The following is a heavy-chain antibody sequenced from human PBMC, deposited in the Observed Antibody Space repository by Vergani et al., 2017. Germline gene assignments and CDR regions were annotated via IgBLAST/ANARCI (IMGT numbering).Heavy chain of an antibody. CDR1: GFTFSDYY. CDR2: ISSSGSTI. D-gene: IGHD3-3*01. J-gene: IGHJ5*02. Sequence: QVQLVESGGGLVKPGGSLRLSCAASGFTFSDYYMSWIRQAPGKGLEWVSYISSSGSTIYYANSVKGRFTISMDNAKNSLYMQMNSLRAEDTAVYYCARTGLRSFALPLDPWGQGTLVTVSS. CDR3: ARTGLRSFALPLDP. V-gene: IGHV3-11*01.